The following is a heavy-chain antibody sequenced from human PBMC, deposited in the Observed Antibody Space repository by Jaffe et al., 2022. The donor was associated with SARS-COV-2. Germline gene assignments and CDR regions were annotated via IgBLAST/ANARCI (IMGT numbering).Heavy chain of an antibody. CDR3: ARARYCSGGSCYFDY. J-gene: IGHJ4*02. CDR2: IYYSGST. D-gene: IGHD2-15*01. CDR1: GGSISSGGYY. Sequence: QVQLQESGPGLVKPSQTLSLTCTVSGGSISSGGYYWSWIRQHPGKGLEWIGYIYYSGSTYYNPSLKSRVTISVDTSKNQFSLKLSSVTAADTAVYYCARARYCSGGSCYFDYWGQGTLVTVSS. V-gene: IGHV4-31*03.